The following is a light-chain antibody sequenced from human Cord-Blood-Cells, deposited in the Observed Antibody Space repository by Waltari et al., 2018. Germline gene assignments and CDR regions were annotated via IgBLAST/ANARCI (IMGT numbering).Light chain of an antibody. CDR3: CSYAGSSTWV. CDR1: SSDVVCHIL. V-gene: IGLV2-23*01. Sequence: QSAMTQPDSVSGSPGQSITISCTGTSSDVVCHILVSWYEQHPRKAPKLMIYEGSKRPSGVSKRFSGPKSGNTAYLTISGLQAEDEADYYCCSYAGSSTWVFGGETKLTVL. J-gene: IGLJ3*02. CDR2: EGS.